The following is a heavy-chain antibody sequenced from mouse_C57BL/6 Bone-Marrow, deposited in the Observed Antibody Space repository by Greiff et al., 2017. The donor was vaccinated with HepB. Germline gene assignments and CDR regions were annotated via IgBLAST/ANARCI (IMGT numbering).Heavy chain of an antibody. D-gene: IGHD2-5*01. CDR3: AREDYSNYVWYYDV. Sequence: EVQLQQSGPELVKPGASVKISCKASGYSFTDYNMNWVKQSNGKSLEWIGVINPNYGTTSYNQKFKGKATLTVDPSSSTAYMQLNSLTTEDSAVYYCAREDYSNYVWYYDVWGTGTTVTVSS. J-gene: IGHJ1*03. V-gene: IGHV1-39*01. CDR2: INPNYGTT. CDR1: GYSFTDYN.